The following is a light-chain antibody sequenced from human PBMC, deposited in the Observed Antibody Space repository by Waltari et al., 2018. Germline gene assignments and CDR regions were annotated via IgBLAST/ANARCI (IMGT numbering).Light chain of an antibody. V-gene: IGKV1-33*01. CDR3: QQYDVLLPGFT. CDR2: DAS. CDR1: QDNYNN. J-gene: IGKJ3*01. Sequence: QASQDNYNNLNLYRHKPGKAPELLIYDASNLESGVPSRFSGSGSGADFTFTINSLQPGDFATYYCQQYDVLLPGFTFGPGTTVDLK.